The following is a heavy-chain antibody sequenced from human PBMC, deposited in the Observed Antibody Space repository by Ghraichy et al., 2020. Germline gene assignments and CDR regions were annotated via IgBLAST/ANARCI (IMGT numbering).Heavy chain of an antibody. D-gene: IGHD3-22*01. CDR2: IFSNDEK. J-gene: IGHJ1*01. CDR1: GFSLSSGRMG. V-gene: IGHV2-26*01. CDR3: ARIGVPGSGFYYYFQH. Sequence: SGPTLVKPTETLTLTCNVSGFSLSSGRMGVSWIRQPPGKALEWLAHIFSNDEKSYNTSLKTRLTISKDTSKSQVVLTMTNMDPVDTATYYCARIGVPGSGFYYYFQHWGQGILVTVSS.